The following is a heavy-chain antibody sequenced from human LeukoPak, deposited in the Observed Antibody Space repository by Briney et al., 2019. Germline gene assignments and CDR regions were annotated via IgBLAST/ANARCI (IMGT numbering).Heavy chain of an antibody. V-gene: IGHV1-46*01. CDR2: INPSGGST. D-gene: IGHD3-10*01. J-gene: IGHJ5*02. CDR3: ARDPEPMVRGAPWFDP. Sequence: ASVKVSCKASGYTFTSYYMHWVRQAPGQGLGWMGIINPSGGSTSYAQKFQGRVTMTRDTSTSTVYMGLSSLRSEDTAVYYCARDPEPMVRGAPWFDPWGQGTLVTVSS. CDR1: GYTFTSYY.